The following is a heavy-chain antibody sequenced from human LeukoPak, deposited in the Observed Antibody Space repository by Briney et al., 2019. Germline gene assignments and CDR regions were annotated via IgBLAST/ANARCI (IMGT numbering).Heavy chain of an antibody. Sequence: SETLSLTCTVSGGSISSYYWSWIRQPPGKGLEWIGYIYYSGSTNYNPSLKSRVTISVDTSKNQFSLKLSSVTAADTAVYYCARDVSLVRGVIMGPGAFDIWGQGTMVTVSS. V-gene: IGHV4-59*01. CDR3: ARDVSLVRGVIMGPGAFDI. J-gene: IGHJ3*02. CDR1: GGSISSYY. D-gene: IGHD3-10*01. CDR2: IYYSGST.